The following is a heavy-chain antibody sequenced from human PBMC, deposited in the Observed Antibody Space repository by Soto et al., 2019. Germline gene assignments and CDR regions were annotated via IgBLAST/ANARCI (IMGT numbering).Heavy chain of an antibody. V-gene: IGHV3-23*01. J-gene: IGHJ4*02. CDR3: AKDPSRYYDSSGSDY. Sequence: GSLLLSCAASGFTFSSYAMSWVRQAAGKGLEWVSAISGSGGSTYYADSVKGRFTISRDNSKNTLYLQMNSLRAEDTAVYYCAKDPSRYYDSSGSDYWGQGTLVTVSS. CDR1: GFTFSSYA. D-gene: IGHD3-22*01. CDR2: ISGSGGST.